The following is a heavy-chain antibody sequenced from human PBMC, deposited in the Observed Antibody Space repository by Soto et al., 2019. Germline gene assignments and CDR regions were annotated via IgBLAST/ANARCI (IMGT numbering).Heavy chain of an antibody. Sequence: EVQLVESGGGLVKPGESLRLSCEVSGLTMNIAWMNWVRQAPGKGLEWVGRTKTKSDGETTEFAAAVDGRFSISRDDSRNTVYLQMNGLRIEDTAVYYCAREWWGDFAWGQGSLVTVSS. V-gene: IGHV3-15*01. CDR1: GLTMNIAW. CDR2: TKTKSDGETT. CDR3: AREWWGDFA. J-gene: IGHJ4*02. D-gene: IGHD2-8*01.